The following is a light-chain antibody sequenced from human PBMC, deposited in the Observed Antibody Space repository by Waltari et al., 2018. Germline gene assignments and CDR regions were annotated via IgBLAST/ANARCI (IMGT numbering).Light chain of an antibody. CDR3: SSYTSSSTGV. V-gene: IGLV2-14*01. J-gene: IGLJ3*02. CDR1: SSDVGGYNY. CDR2: DVS. Sequence: QSALTQPASASGSPGQSITISCTGTSSDVGGYNYVSWYQQHPGKAPKLMIYDVSKRPSGVSNRFSGSKSGNTASLTISGLQAEDEADYYCSSYTSSSTGVFGGGTKLTVL.